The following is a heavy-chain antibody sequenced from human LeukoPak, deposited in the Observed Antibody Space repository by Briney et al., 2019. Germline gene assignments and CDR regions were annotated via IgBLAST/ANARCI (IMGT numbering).Heavy chain of an antibody. D-gene: IGHD1-1*01. Sequence: SETLSLTCTVSGGSISSYYWSWIRQPPGKGLEWIGYIYDSGSTNYSPSLKSRVTISIDTPKNQFSLRLSSVTAADTAIYYCARGGTASFSYWGQGTLVTVSS. CDR2: IYDSGST. CDR1: GGSISSYY. J-gene: IGHJ4*02. V-gene: IGHV4-59*01. CDR3: ARGGTASFSY.